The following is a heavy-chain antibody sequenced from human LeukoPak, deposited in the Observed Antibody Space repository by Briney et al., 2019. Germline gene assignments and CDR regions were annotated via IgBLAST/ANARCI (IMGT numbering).Heavy chain of an antibody. CDR1: GFTFSDYY. CDR3: AREGHTAMVEFDY. V-gene: IGHV3-11*01. J-gene: IGHJ4*02. Sequence: GGSLRLSCAASGFTFSDYYMSWIRQAPGKGPEWVSYISSSGSTIYYADSVKGRFTISRDNAKNSLYLQMNSLRAEDTAVYYCAREGHTAMVEFDYWGQGTLVTVSS. D-gene: IGHD5-18*01. CDR2: ISSSGSTI.